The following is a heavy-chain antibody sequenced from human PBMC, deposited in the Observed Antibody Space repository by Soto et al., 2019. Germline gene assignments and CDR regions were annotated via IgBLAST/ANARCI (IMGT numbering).Heavy chain of an antibody. CDR3: TQVYGSGSWGWYFHS. J-gene: IGHJ4*02. Sequence: QLTLRESGPSLVKPTETLTLTCTFSGFSLTTTGVGVGWIRQPPGKALEGLAVVFWDGGERYSPSLKSRVTITKDTSKDQVVLTMTNMDPADTSTYYCTQVYGSGSWGWYFHSWGQGPLVTVSS. V-gene: IGHV2-5*02. D-gene: IGHD1-26*01. CDR1: GFSLTTTGVG. CDR2: VFWDGGE.